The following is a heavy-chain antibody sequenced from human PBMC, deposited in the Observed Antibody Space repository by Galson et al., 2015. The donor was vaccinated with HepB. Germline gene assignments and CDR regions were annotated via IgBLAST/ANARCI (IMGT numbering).Heavy chain of an antibody. CDR3: ARGRGNYYDILPGYRRPYANGMDV. CDR2: ISGYNGDT. V-gene: IGHV1-18*04. CDR1: GYTFTTYG. J-gene: IGHJ6*02. D-gene: IGHD3-9*01. Sequence: SVKVSCKASGYTFTTYGINWVRQAPGQGLEWMGWISGYNGDTNSAQKFQGRVTMTTDTSTNTAYMELRSLRSDDTSVYYCARGRGNYYDILPGYRRPYANGMDVSGRGTPVTVSS.